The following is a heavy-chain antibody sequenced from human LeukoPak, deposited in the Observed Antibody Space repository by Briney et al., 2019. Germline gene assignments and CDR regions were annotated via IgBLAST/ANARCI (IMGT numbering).Heavy chain of an antibody. J-gene: IGHJ6*03. CDR1: GGSISSYY. V-gene: IGHV4-59*01. CDR2: IYYSGST. CDR3: ARANSGNWPYYYYYYMDV. D-gene: IGHD3-10*01. Sequence: SETLSLTCTVSGGSISSYYWSWIRQPPGKGLEWIGYIYYSGSTNYNPSLESRVTISVDTSKNQFSLKLSSVTAADTAVYYCARANSGNWPYYYYYYMDVWGKGTTVTVSS.